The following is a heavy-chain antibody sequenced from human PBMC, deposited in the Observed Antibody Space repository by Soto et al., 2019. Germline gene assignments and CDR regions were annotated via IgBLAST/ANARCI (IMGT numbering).Heavy chain of an antibody. D-gene: IGHD6-13*01. Sequence: QVTLKESGPVLVKPTETLTLTCTVSGFSLSNARMGVRWIRQPPGKALEWRAHIFSNDGKSYSPSLKSRLTITKDTSKSQVVLNMTNMDPVDTATYYCARSSGQLGYDYWGQGTLVTVSS. CDR1: GFSLSNARMG. CDR2: IFSNDGK. J-gene: IGHJ4*02. CDR3: ARSSGQLGYDY. V-gene: IGHV2-26*01.